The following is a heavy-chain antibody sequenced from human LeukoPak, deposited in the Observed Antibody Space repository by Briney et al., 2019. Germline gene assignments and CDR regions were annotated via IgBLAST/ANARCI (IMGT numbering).Heavy chain of an antibody. CDR1: GGSMNDYY. D-gene: IGHD2-15*01. Sequence: RPSETLSLTCTVSGGSMNDYYWSWIRQPPGKGLEWIGYMYYSGSTNYNPSLKSRVSISIDTSKNQFPLKLSSVTAADTAVYYCARDRYCIGGICCSGRFDPWGRGTLVTVSS. J-gene: IGHJ5*02. CDR3: ARDRYCIGGICCSGRFDP. CDR2: MYYSGST. V-gene: IGHV4-59*01.